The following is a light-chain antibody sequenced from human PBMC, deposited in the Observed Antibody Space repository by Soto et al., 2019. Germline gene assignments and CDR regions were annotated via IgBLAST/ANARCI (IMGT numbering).Light chain of an antibody. Sequence: EIVLTQAPGTLSLYPGERATLSCRAIQSVSSSYLAWYQQKPGQAPRLLLYGASSRATGIPDRFSGSGSGTDFTLTISRLEPEDFAVYYCQQYGSSPPLTFGGGTKVDI. CDR2: GAS. CDR1: QSVSSSY. CDR3: QQYGSSPPLT. V-gene: IGKV3-20*01. J-gene: IGKJ4*01.